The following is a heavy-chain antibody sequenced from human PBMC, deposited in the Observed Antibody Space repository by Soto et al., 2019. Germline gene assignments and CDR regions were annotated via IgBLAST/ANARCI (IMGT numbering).Heavy chain of an antibody. CDR2: ISYSDHST. J-gene: IGHJ4*02. D-gene: IGHD6-19*01. V-gene: IGHV3-23*01. Sequence: EVQLWESGGGLVQPGGSLRLSCEASGCTFSRYAMNWVRQAPGKGLEWVSSISYSDHSTYYADSVKGRFTISRDNSKDTLYLQMNNQRAEDTEVYYCARRGGSNGWGDFDSWGQGTLVSVSS. CDR3: ARRGGSNGWGDFDS. CDR1: GCTFSRYA.